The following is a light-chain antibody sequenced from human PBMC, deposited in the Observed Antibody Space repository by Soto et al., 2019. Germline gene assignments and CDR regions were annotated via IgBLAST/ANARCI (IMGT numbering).Light chain of an antibody. J-gene: IGLJ2*01. CDR2: EDD. CDR3: SSYAGRSTFVV. Sequence: ALTQPASVSASPGEPITISCTGTSSDVGSYRLVSWYQQHPGKAPKLIIYEDDERPSGVSNRFSGSKSGNTASLTISGLQAEDEADYYCSSYAGRSTFVVFGGGTKVTVL. V-gene: IGLV2-23*01. CDR1: SSDVGSYRL.